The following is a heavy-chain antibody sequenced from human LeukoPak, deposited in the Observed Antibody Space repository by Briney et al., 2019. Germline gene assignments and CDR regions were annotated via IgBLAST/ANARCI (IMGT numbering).Heavy chain of an antibody. V-gene: IGHV1-2*02. D-gene: IGHD3-10*01. CDR3: ARAYGSGTSYHPDY. J-gene: IGHJ4*02. Sequence: GASVKVSCKASGYTFTSYYMHWVRQAPGRGLEGKGWINPNSGDTNSSQKLQDRVTLTRDTSISTAYMELSSLTSDDTAVYYCARAYGSGTSYHPDYWGQGTLVTVSS. CDR1: GYTFTSYY. CDR2: INPNSGDT.